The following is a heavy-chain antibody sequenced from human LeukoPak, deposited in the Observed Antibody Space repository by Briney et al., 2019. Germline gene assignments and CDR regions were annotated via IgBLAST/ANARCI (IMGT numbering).Heavy chain of an antibody. V-gene: IGHV1-18*01. CDR1: GYTFTSYG. D-gene: IGHD3-16*01. CDR3: ARQIYYEDAFDI. Sequence: TSVKVSCKASGYTFTSYGISWVRQAPGQGLEWMGWISAYNGNTNYAQKLQGRVTMTTDTSTSTAYMELRSLRSDDTAVYYCARQIYYEDAFDIWGQGTMVTVSS. J-gene: IGHJ3*02. CDR2: ISAYNGNT.